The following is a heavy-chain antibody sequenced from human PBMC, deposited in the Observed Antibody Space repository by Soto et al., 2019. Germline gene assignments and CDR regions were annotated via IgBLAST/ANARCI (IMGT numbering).Heavy chain of an antibody. J-gene: IGHJ4*02. V-gene: IGHV4-39*01. CDR3: ARLEGLATISYYFDF. D-gene: IGHD3-9*01. CDR2: IYYRGNT. Sequence: QLQLQESGPGLVKPSETLSLTCSVSGDSINSDKYYWGWIRQPPGKGLEWIGRIYYRGNTYYNPSLQTRVTRSLDKSKSQFSLKLTSVTAADSAVYFCARLEGLATISYYFDFWGQGALVTVSS. CDR1: GDSINSDKYY.